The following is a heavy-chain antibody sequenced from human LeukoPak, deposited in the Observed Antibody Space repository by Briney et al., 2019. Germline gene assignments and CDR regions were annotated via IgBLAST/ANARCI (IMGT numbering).Heavy chain of an antibody. CDR2: ASYDGGNE. CDR1: GFSFSFYA. V-gene: IGHV3-30*04. D-gene: IGHD3-10*01. CDR3: ARDGTHYYGSGSYLYYYYMDV. Sequence: TGGSLRLSCAASGFSFSFYAMHWVRQAPGKGLEWVAVASYDGGNEYYADSVKGRFTISRDNSNNRLYLQMNSLRVEDTAVYYCARDGTHYYGSGSYLYYYYMDVWGRGTTVTVSS. J-gene: IGHJ6*03.